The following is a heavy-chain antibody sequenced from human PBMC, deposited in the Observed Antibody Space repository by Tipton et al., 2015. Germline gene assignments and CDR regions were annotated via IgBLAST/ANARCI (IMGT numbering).Heavy chain of an antibody. Sequence: RSLRLSCALSGFTFTTYGMHWVRQAPGKGLEWVAVVWSDGTIKYYVDSVKGRFTISRDNSKNTLYLQMNSLRGEDTAVYFCARDRGYCITGSCHEGMDVWGQGTTVIVSS. J-gene: IGHJ6*02. V-gene: IGHV3-33*01. D-gene: IGHD2-15*01. CDR3: ARDRGYCITGSCHEGMDV. CDR2: VWSDGTIK. CDR1: GFTFTTYG.